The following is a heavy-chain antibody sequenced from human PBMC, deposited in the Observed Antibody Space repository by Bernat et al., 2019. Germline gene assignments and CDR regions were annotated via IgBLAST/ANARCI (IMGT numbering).Heavy chain of an antibody. CDR1: GFTVSSNY. D-gene: IGHD3-10*01. V-gene: IGHV3-66*03. J-gene: IGHJ4*02. Sequence: EVQLVESGGGLIQPGGSLRLSCAASGFTVSSNYMTWVRQAPGKGLEWVSVIYSGGSTYYADAVKGRFTISRDNSKNTLYLQMNSLRAEDTAVYYCASLPFIMVRGRVDYWGQGTLVTVSS. CDR2: IYSGGST. CDR3: ASLPFIMVRGRVDY.